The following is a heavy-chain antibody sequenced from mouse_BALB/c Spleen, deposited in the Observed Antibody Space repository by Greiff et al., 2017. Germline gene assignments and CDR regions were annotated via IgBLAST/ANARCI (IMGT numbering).Heavy chain of an antibody. CDR2: IWGDGST. J-gene: IGHJ4*01. D-gene: IGHD2-10*02. Sequence: VQQESGPGLVAPSQSLSITCTVSGFSLTGYGVNWVRQPPGKGLEWLGMIWGDGSTDYNSALKSRLSISKDNSKSQVFLKMNSLQTDDTARYYCARVYGHYAMDYWGQGTSVTVSS. CDR1: GFSLTGYG. CDR3: ARVYGHYAMDY. V-gene: IGHV2-6-7*01.